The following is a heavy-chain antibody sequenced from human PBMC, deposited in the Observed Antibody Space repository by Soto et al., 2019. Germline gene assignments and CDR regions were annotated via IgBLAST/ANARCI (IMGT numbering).Heavy chain of an antibody. CDR1: GFTLGNYG. J-gene: IGHJ4*02. Sequence: GGSMRRSCAASGFTLGNYGMHWVRQAPGKGLEWVAVIWYDGNNKNYADSVKGRFTISRDNSKNTLYLQINSPRAEDTAVYYCAREVHTAMAPSFEYWGQGTPVTVSS. D-gene: IGHD5-18*01. CDR2: IWYDGNNK. V-gene: IGHV3-33*01. CDR3: AREVHTAMAPSFEY.